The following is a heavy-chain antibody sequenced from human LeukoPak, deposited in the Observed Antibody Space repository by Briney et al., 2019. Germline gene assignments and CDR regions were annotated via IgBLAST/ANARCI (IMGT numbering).Heavy chain of an antibody. CDR2: ISGSGGST. D-gene: IGHD6-13*01. Sequence: GGSLRLSCAASGFTFSSYAMSWVRQAPGKGLEWVSAISGSGGSTYYADSVKGRFTISRDNSKSTLYLQMNSLRAEDTAVYYRAQPDRYASSWYLNYWGQGTLVTVSS. CDR3: AQPDRYASSWYLNY. J-gene: IGHJ4*02. CDR1: GFTFSSYA. V-gene: IGHV3-23*01.